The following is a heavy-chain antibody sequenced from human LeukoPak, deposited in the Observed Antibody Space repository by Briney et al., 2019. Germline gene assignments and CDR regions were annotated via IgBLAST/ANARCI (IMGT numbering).Heavy chain of an antibody. CDR2: ISGSGGST. D-gene: IGHD6-13*01. V-gene: IGHV3-23*01. CDR1: GFTFDDYA. J-gene: IGHJ4*02. Sequence: GALRLSCAASGFTFDDYAMSWVRQAPGKGLEWVSAISGSGGSTYYADSVKGRFTISRDNSKNTLYLQMNSPRAEDTAVYYCAKDGRIAAAVPDYWGQGTLVTVSS. CDR3: AKDGRIAAAVPDY.